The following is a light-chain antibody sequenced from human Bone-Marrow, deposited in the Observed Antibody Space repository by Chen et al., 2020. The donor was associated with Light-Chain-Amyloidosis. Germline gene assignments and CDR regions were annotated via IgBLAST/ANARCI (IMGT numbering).Light chain of an antibody. Sequence: QSALTQPASVSGSPGQSITISCTGTSSDVGSYNLVSWYQQHPGKATQLMIYEVTKRPSGVSNRFSGSKSGNTASLTISGLQTEDEADYYCCSYAGSSTLVFGGGTKLTVL. V-gene: IGLV2-23*02. CDR3: CSYAGSSTLV. J-gene: IGLJ2*01. CDR2: EVT. CDR1: SSDVGSYNL.